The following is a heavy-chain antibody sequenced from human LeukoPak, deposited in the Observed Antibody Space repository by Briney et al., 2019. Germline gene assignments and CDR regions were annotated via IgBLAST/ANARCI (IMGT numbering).Heavy chain of an antibody. CDR1: GXSFDDYG. V-gene: IGHV3-20*04. CDR3: ARESRVYYDSSGYTY. D-gene: IGHD3-22*01. CDR2: ISWNGGTK. Sequence: GGSLRLSCAASGXSFDDYGMAWVRQAPGKGLEWVSAISWNGGTKDYAESVKGRFSISRDNAKNSLHLQMNSLRAEDTALYYCARESRVYYDSSGYTYWGQGTLVTVSS. J-gene: IGHJ4*02.